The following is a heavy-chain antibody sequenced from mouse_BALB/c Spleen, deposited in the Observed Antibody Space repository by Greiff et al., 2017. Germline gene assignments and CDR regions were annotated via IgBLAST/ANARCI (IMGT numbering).Heavy chain of an antibody. CDR1: GFTFTDYY. CDR3: ARDNVHYGSSYHGYFDV. V-gene: IGHV7-3*02. D-gene: IGHD1-1*01. J-gene: IGHJ1*01. Sequence: EVKLMESGGGLVQPGGSLRLSCATSGFTFTDYYMSWVRQPPGKALEWLGFIRNKANGYTTEYSASVKGRFTISRDTSQSILYLQMNTLRAEDSATYYCARDNVHYGSSYHGYFDVWGAGTTVTVSS. CDR2: IRNKANGYTT.